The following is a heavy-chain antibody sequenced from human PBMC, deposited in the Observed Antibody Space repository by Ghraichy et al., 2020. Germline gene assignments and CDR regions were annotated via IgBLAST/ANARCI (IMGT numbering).Heavy chain of an antibody. CDR3: ARHGSGSGSRLTLRYYYYMDV. J-gene: IGHJ6*03. D-gene: IGHD3-10*01. CDR2: IYYSGST. CDR1: GGSISSSSYY. Sequence: SQTLSLTCTVSGGSISSSSYYWGWIRQPPGKGLEWIGSIYYSGSTYYNPSLKSRVTISVDTSKNQFSLKLSSVTAADTAVYYCARHGSGSGSRLTLRYYYYMDVWGKGTTVTVSS. V-gene: IGHV4-39*01.